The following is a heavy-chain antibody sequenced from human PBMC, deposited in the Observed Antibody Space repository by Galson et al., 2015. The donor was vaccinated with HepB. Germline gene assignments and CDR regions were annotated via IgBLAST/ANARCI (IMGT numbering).Heavy chain of an antibody. CDR3: AKGAPGYCTDGICSTSDY. Sequence: SLRLSCAVSGFTFSSYAMSWVRQAPGKGLEWVSGLSGSGGNTDYADSVKGRFTISRDNSKNTLYLQMNSLRAEDTAVYYCAKGAPGYCTDGICSTSDYWGQGTLVTVSS. CDR2: LSGSGGNT. D-gene: IGHD2-8*01. CDR1: GFTFSSYA. J-gene: IGHJ4*02. V-gene: IGHV3-23*01.